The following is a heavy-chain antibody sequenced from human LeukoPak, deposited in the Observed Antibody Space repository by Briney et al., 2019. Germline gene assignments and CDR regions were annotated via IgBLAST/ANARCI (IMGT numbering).Heavy chain of an antibody. Sequence: GGSLRLSCVAPGFTFENYAVTWARQAPGKGLEWVSATRGSGSYTSYTDSVKGRFTVSRDNSESTLYLDMSNLRAEDTAVYYCAKDPNGDYVGAFDSWGPGTLVTVSS. CDR2: TRGSGSYT. V-gene: IGHV3-23*01. J-gene: IGHJ3*01. CDR1: GFTFENYA. CDR3: AKDPNGDYVGAFDS. D-gene: IGHD2-8*01.